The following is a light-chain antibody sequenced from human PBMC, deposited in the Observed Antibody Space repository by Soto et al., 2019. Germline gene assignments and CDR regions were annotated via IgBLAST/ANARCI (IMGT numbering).Light chain of an antibody. Sequence: EIVCTKSPGTLSLSPGERATLSCRASQSVSRSYLGWYQQKPGQAPRLLMYGASIRAAGVPDRFSGSGSGTEFTLTISRLEPEDFTVYDCHHYETFGQGTKVDI. V-gene: IGKV3-20*01. J-gene: IGKJ1*01. CDR1: QSVSRSY. CDR2: GAS. CDR3: HHYET.